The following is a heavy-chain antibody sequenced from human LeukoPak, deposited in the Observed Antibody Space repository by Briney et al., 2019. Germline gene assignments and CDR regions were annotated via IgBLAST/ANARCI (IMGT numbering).Heavy chain of an antibody. Sequence: GASVKLTCKASAYTFTDYYIFWVRQAPGQGLEWMGWINCNSGSMGWINPNSGGTDYAQKFQGRVTMTRDTSISTAYMELSGLRSDDTAVYYCARGHSQAASFDYWGQGTLVTVSS. CDR3: ARGHSQAASFDY. J-gene: IGHJ4*02. CDR1: AYTFTDYY. D-gene: IGHD6-13*01. CDR2: GWINCNSGSMGWINPNSGGT. V-gene: IGHV1-2*02.